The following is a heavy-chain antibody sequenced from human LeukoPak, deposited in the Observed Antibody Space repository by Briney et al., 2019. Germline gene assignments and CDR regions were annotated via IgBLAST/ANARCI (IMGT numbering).Heavy chain of an antibody. CDR3: ARAHYNWNEPPFDS. D-gene: IGHD1-20*01. CDR2: IWYDGSNK. J-gene: IGHJ4*02. CDR1: GFFFSSYG. Sequence: SPRLSCAASGFFFSSYGMHWVRLAPGKGLEWVALIWYDGSNKYYADSVKGRFTISRDNSKNTLSLQMNSLRAEDTAVYYCARAHYNWNEPPFDSWGQGTLVTVSS. V-gene: IGHV3-33*01.